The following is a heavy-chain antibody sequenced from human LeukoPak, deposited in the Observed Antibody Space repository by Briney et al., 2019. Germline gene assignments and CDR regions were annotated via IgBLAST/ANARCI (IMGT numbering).Heavy chain of an antibody. CDR1: GGSISSSNW. D-gene: IGHD1-26*01. CDR2: IYHSGST. J-gene: IGHJ4*02. CDR3: ARVLLAVGATSGPFDY. V-gene: IGHV4-4*02. Sequence: SGTLSLTCAVSGGSISSSNWWSWVRQPPGKGLEWIGEIYHSGSTNYNPSLKSRVTISVDKSKNQFSLKLSSVTAADTAVYYCARVLLAVGATSGPFDYWGQGTLVTVSS.